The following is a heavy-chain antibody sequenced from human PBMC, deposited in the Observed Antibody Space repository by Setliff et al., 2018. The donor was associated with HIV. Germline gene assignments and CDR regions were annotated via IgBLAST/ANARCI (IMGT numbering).Heavy chain of an antibody. J-gene: IGHJ4*02. CDR1: RFDFNNYW. D-gene: IGHD2-2*02. CDR2: IGQDGSEK. V-gene: IGHV3-7*01. CDR3: ARDFGYCDSTTCYMDY. Sequence: GGSLRLSCAASRFDFNNYWMCWVRQAPGKGLEWVANIGQDGSEKNYVDSVKGRFTISRDNAKNSMDLQMNSLRAEDTAVYYCARDFGYCDSTTCYMDYWGQGTRVTVSS.